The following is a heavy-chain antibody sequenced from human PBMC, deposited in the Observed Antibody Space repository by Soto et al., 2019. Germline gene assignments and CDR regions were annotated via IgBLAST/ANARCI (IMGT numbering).Heavy chain of an antibody. J-gene: IGHJ4*02. CDR1: GFAFSNFD. CDR3: ARVETEYSSSWCLGY. CDR2: ITSGGTT. D-gene: IGHD6-13*01. Sequence: GXSLRLSCAASGFAFSNFDIGWVHQAPGKGLEWVSTITSGGTTYSADSVRGRLILSRDNSRNTLYLQMNSLRAEDTAVYYCARVETEYSSSWCLGYWGQGTLVTVSS. V-gene: IGHV3-23*01.